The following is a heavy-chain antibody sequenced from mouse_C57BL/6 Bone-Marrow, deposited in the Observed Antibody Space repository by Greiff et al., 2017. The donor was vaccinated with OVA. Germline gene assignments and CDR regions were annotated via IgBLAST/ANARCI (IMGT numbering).Heavy chain of an antibody. CDR1: GFTFSSYT. D-gene: IGHD2-2*01. Sequence: EVKLMESGGGLVKPGGSLKLSCAASGFTFSSYTMSWVRQTPEKRLEWVATLSGGGGNSYSPDSVKGRFTISRDNAKNTLYLQMSSLRSEDTALYYCARSPDLLWLRRDPFYWYFDVWGTGTTVTVSS. V-gene: IGHV5-9*01. J-gene: IGHJ1*03. CDR3: ARSPDLLWLRRDPFYWYFDV. CDR2: LSGGGGNS.